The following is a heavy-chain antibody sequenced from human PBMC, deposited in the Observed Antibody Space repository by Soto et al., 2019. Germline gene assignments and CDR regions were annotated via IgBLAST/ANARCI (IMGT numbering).Heavy chain of an antibody. CDR2: IYHSGTT. CDR1: GRSVGSGNFL. J-gene: IGHJ5*02. D-gene: IGHD2-15*01. V-gene: IGHV4-61*03. CDR3: ARGIATGQLEP. Sequence: SLSPPFPVSGRSVGSGNFLWRWIRQPPGKGLEWIGHIYHSGTTNYNPSLKSRVTISVDTSKNHFTLRLISATAADTATYFCARGIATGQLEPWGQGTLVTVSS.